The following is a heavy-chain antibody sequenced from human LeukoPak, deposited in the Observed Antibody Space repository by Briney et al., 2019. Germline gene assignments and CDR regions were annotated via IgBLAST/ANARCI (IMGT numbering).Heavy chain of an antibody. V-gene: IGHV4-31*11. D-gene: IGHD5-24*01. CDR2: IYHSGST. J-gene: IGHJ4*02. CDR3: ARDVEMGTIGHYFDS. CDR1: GASISSGTYY. Sequence: SETLSLTCAVSGASISSGTYYWSWIRQHPGTGLEWIGYIYHSGSTFYNPSLKSRVTISADTSENQFSLNLRSVTAADTAIYYCARDVEMGTIGHYFDSWGQGTLVTVSS.